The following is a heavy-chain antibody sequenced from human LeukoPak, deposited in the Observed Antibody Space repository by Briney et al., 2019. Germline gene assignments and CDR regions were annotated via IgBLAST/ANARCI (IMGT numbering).Heavy chain of an antibody. D-gene: IGHD3-10*01. Sequence: GESLRLSCAVSGFTVSGNYMTWVRQAPGKGLEWVSVLYADGNTDYADSVKGRFTISRDNSKNTLYLQMNSLRAEDTAVYYCAKAPILDGYYGSGSYPGDAFDIWGQGTMVTVFS. CDR1: GFTVSGNY. V-gene: IGHV3-53*01. CDR2: LYADGNT. CDR3: AKAPILDGYYGSGSYPGDAFDI. J-gene: IGHJ3*02.